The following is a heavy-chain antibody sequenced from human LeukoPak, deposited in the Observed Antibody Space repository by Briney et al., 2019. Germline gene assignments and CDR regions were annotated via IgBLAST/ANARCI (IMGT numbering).Heavy chain of an antibody. CDR3: TRENRPFCPFAF. CDR1: GGSIDSTNY. V-gene: IGHV4-4*02. J-gene: IGHJ4*02. D-gene: IGHD2/OR15-2a*01. Sequence: PSETLSLTCGVSGGSIDSTNYWSWVRQAPGKGLEWIGEIAHDGTRNYNSSLRSRVAMSFDRANNYFSLSLTAVTAADTALHYCTRENRPFCPFAFWGQGVLVTVSS. CDR2: IAHDGTR.